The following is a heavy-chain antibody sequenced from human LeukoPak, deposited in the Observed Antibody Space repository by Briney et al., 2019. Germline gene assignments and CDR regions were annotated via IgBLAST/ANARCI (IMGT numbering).Heavy chain of an antibody. J-gene: IGHJ4*02. V-gene: IGHV3-23*01. CDR1: GFTFSSYA. D-gene: IGHD2-2*01. Sequence: QPGGSLRLFCAASGFTFSSYAMSWVRQAPGKGLEWVSAISGDGDGTYYADSVKGRFTISRDNSKNTLYLQMDSLGAEDTALYYCAKRYYCSSTTCYGFDYWGQGTLVTLSS. CDR2: ISGDGDGT. CDR3: AKRYYCSSTTCYGFDY.